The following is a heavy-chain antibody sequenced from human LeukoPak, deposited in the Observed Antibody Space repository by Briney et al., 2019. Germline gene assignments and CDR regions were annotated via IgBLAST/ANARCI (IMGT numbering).Heavy chain of an antibody. CDR1: GYTFTSYG. D-gene: IGHD3-3*01. CDR3: ARVCFGPEVFGVVIQYYYYYGMDV. CDR2: ISAYNGNT. V-gene: IGHV1-18*01. Sequence: VASVKVSCKASGYTFTSYGISWVRQAPGQGLEWMGWISAYNGNTNYAQKLQGRVTMTTDTSTSTAYMELRSLRSDDTAVYYCARVCFGPEVFGVVIQYYYYYGMDVWGQGTTVTVSS. J-gene: IGHJ6*02.